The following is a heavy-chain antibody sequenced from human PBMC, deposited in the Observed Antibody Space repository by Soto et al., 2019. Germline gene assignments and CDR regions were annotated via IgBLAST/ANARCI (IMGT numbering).Heavy chain of an antibody. CDR2: VRGDNGHT. Sequence: QVQLVQSGAEVKKPGASVKVSCKGSGYTFSTHGISWVRQVPGQGLEWMGWVRGDNGHTNYAKSLQGRVTMTTDTSTNTAYMELRSLRSDDTAVYYCARDLGYCRSGTCYREWFDPWGQGTLVTVSS. D-gene: IGHD2-15*01. V-gene: IGHV1-18*01. J-gene: IGHJ5*02. CDR3: ARDLGYCRSGTCYREWFDP. CDR1: GYTFSTHG.